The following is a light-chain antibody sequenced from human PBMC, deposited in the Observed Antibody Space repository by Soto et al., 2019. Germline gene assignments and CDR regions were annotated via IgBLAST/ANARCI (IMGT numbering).Light chain of an antibody. CDR3: QQYNVWPLT. CDR2: VAS. Sequence: EIVMTQSPATLSVSPGERATLSCRASQSVSSNLAWYQQKPGQTPNLLIYVASTRATGITARFSGTGSGTGFTLTISSLQSEDCAVYYCQQYNVWPLTFGGGTKVEFK. CDR1: QSVSSN. J-gene: IGKJ4*01. V-gene: IGKV3-15*01.